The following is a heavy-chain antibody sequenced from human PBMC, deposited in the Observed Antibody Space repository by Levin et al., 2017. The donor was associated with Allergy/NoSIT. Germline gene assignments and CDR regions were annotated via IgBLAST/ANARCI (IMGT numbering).Heavy chain of an antibody. Sequence: PGGSLRLSCAASGFTFRDYYMSWIRQAPGKGLELVSYISGTSSAIIYADSVKGRFTISRDNAQNSLYLQMNSLRAEDTAVYFCARGPFAAAAHYWGQGTLVTVSS. CDR2: ISGTSSAI. CDR1: GFTFRDYY. CDR3: ARGPFAAAAHY. D-gene: IGHD6-13*01. V-gene: IGHV3-11*05. J-gene: IGHJ4*02.